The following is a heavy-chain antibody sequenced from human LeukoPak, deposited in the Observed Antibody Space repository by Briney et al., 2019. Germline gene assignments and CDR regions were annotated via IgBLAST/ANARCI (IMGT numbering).Heavy chain of an antibody. CDR1: VYTFSSYD. Sequence: GASVKVSFKASVYTFSSYDINWVRQAAGQGREWMGWMNPSSGHTNYAQKFQDRVTITRNTYIRTAYMELSSLRSEDTAVYYCAREVGAPANWFDPWGQGTLVTVSS. J-gene: IGHJ5*02. D-gene: IGHD1-26*01. V-gene: IGHV1-8*03. CDR3: AREVGAPANWFDP. CDR2: MNPSSGHT.